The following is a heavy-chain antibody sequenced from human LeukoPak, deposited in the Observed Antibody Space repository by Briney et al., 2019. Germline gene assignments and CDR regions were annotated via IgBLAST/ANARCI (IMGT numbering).Heavy chain of an antibody. V-gene: IGHV4-31*03. CDR2: IYYSGST. CDR3: ARGDYYDSSGYATVFDY. Sequence: PSETLSLTCTVSGGSISSGGYYWSWIRQHPGTGLEWIGYIYYSGSTYYNPSLKSRVTISVDTSKNQFPLKLSSVTAADTAVYFCARGDYYDSSGYATVFDYWGQGTLVTVSS. CDR1: GGSISSGGYY. D-gene: IGHD3-22*01. J-gene: IGHJ4*02.